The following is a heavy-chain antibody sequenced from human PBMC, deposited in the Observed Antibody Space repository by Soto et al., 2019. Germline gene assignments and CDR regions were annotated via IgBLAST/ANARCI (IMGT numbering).Heavy chain of an antibody. CDR2: IIPIFGTA. CDR1: GGTFISYA. Sequence: QVQLVQSGAEVKKPGSSVKVSCKASGGTFISYAISWVRQAPGQGLEWMGGIIPIFGTANYAQKFQGRVTITADKSTSTAYMELSSQRSEDTAVYYCARDHDYFDGSVYPRQGLDYWGQGTLVTVSS. D-gene: IGHD3-22*01. V-gene: IGHV1-69*06. CDR3: ARDHDYFDGSVYPRQGLDY. J-gene: IGHJ4*02.